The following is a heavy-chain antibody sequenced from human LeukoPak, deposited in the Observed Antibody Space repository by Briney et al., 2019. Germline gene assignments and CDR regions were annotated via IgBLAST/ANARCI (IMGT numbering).Heavy chain of an antibody. CDR1: GCTFSSYW. CDR3: ARVGGAGWYGY. Sequence: RSLRLSCAASGCTFSSYWVHWVRQVPGKGLVWVSRITIDGSTTTYADSVKGRFTISRDNAKNTLYLQMNSLGAEDTALYFCARVGGAGWYGYWGQGTLVTVSS. D-gene: IGHD6-19*01. J-gene: IGHJ4*02. CDR2: ITIDGSTT. V-gene: IGHV3-74*03.